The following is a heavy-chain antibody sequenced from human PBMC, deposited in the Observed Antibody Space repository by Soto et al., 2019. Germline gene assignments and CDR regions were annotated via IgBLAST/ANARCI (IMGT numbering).Heavy chain of an antibody. CDR1: GYTFTNYW. Sequence: PGESLKISCKGSGYTFTNYWMGWVRQMPGKGLEWMGIIYPGDSDTKYNPSFQGQVTISADKSITTPYLQWSSLKASDTAIYYCAASIFYYGMDVWGQGTTVTVSS. J-gene: IGHJ6*02. CDR2: IYPGDSDT. V-gene: IGHV5-51*01. CDR3: AASIFYYGMDV.